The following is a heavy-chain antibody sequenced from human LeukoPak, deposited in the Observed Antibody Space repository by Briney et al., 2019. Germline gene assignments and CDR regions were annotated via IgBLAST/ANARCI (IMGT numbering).Heavy chain of an antibody. CDR1: GVSITSYK. D-gene: IGHD3-9*01. CDR2: ISTSGRT. J-gene: IGHJ4*02. Sequence: SETLSLTCTVSGVSITSYKWSWLRQSPGKGLEWIGFISTSGRTDYNPSLTSRVSMSVDTSKSQVSLRLSSVTAEDTAVYYCATSYDNKIVPYNCWGQGILVTVSS. V-gene: IGHV4-4*09. CDR3: ATSYDNKIVPYNC.